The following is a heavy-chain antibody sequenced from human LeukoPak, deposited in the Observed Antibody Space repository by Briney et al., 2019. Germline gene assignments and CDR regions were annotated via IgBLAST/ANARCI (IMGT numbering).Heavy chain of an antibody. Sequence: TGGSLRLSCAASGFTFSDYYMSWIRQAPGKGLEWVSYISSSGSTIYYADSVKGRFTISRDNAKNSLYLQMKSLRAEDTAVYYCAREGGTHNYYYGMDVWGQGTTVTVSS. D-gene: IGHD1-1*01. CDR1: GFTFSDYY. J-gene: IGHJ6*02. CDR2: ISSSGSTI. V-gene: IGHV3-11*01. CDR3: AREGGTHNYYYGMDV.